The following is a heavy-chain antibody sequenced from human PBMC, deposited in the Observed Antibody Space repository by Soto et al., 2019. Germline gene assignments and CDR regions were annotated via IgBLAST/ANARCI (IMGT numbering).Heavy chain of an antibody. D-gene: IGHD6-6*01. CDR2: ISQSGNT. Sequence: SETLSLTCFICSGSFSGYYWSWIRQPPGKGLEWIGEISQSGNTNYSPSLKSRVSISIDTSKKQFSLNLAPVSAADTAVYYCARAPKVSGSSQTRRDLWGQGTL. CDR3: ARAPKVSGSSQTRRDL. J-gene: IGHJ4*02. CDR1: SGSFSGYY. V-gene: IGHV4-34*01.